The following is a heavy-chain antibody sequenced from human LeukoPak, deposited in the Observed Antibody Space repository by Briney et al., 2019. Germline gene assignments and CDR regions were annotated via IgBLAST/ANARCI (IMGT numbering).Heavy chain of an antibody. D-gene: IGHD3-10*01. CDR3: ARVRGSGKYYYYYMDV. Sequence: LSETLSLTCTVSGYSISSGYYWGWIRQPPGKGLEWTGSIDHSGSTYYNPSLKSRVTISVDTSKNQFSLKLSSVTAADTAVYYCARVRGSGKYYYYYMDVWGEGTTVTISS. J-gene: IGHJ6*03. CDR1: GYSISSGYY. CDR2: IDHSGST. V-gene: IGHV4-38-2*02.